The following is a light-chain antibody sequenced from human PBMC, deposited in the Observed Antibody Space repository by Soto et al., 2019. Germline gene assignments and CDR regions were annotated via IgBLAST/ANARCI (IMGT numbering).Light chain of an antibody. CDR2: EVY. CDR3: SSFTSTNTWV. J-gene: IGLJ3*02. CDR1: SSDVGGYNS. V-gene: IGLV2-14*01. Sequence: QSALTQPASVSGSPGQSITISCTGTSSDVGGYNSVCWHQQHPGKAPKLMIYEVYNRPSGVSDRFSASKSDNTASLTISGLQADDEADYYCSSFTSTNTWVFGGGTKLTVL.